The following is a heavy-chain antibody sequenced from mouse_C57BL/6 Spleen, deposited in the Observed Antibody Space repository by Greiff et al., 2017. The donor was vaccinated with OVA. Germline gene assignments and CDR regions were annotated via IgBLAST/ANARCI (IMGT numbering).Heavy chain of an antibody. Sequence: EVQRVESGPELVKPGASVKIPCKASGYTFTDYNMDWVKQSHGKSLEWIGDINPNNGGTIYNQKFKGKATLTVDKSSSTAYMELRSLTSEDTAVYYCARARKGYYAMDYWGQGTSVTVSS. CDR2: INPNNGGT. J-gene: IGHJ4*01. CDR3: ARARKGYYAMDY. CDR1: GYTFTDYN. V-gene: IGHV1-18*01.